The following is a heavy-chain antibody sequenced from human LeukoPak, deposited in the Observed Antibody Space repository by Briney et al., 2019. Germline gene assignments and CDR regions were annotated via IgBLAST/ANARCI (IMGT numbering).Heavy chain of an antibody. CDR3: TTSWGSNGGIYFDF. J-gene: IGHJ4*02. Sequence: ASVKLSCKVSGYTVTAVSINWVRQAPGKGLEWTGGFDPEDDETIYAQNFQGRVTMTEDTSTDTAYMELSSLRSEDTAMYYCTTSWGSNGGIYFDFWGQGTLVTVSS. CDR2: FDPEDDET. D-gene: IGHD2-8*01. V-gene: IGHV1-24*01. CDR1: GYTVTAVS.